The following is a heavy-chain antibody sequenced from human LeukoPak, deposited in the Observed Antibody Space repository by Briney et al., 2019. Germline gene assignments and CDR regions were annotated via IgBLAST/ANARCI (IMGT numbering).Heavy chain of an antibody. V-gene: IGHV3-53*01. J-gene: IGHJ5*02. Sequence: PGGSLRLSCAASGFIVSSNYMSWVRQAPGKGLEWVSVIYSGGSAYYADSVKGRFTISRDESKNTLYLQMNSLRAEDTAVYYCARGGARYGSGSYPNYNWFDPWGQGTLVTVSS. CDR1: GFIVSSNY. D-gene: IGHD3-10*01. CDR2: IYSGGSA. CDR3: ARGGARYGSGSYPNYNWFDP.